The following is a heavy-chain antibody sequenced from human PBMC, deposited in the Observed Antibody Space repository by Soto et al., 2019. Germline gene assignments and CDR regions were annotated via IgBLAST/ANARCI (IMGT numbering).Heavy chain of an antibody. CDR3: ATGEDIVVVPAAMEDAFDI. CDR1: GGTFSSYT. J-gene: IGHJ3*02. Sequence: QVQLVQSGAEVKKPGSSVKVSCKASGGTFSSYTISWVRQAPGQGLEWMGRIIPILGIANYAQKFQGRVTITADKSTSTAYMELSSLRSEDTAVYYCATGEDIVVVPAAMEDAFDIWGQGTMVTVSS. CDR2: IIPILGIA. D-gene: IGHD2-2*01. V-gene: IGHV1-69*02.